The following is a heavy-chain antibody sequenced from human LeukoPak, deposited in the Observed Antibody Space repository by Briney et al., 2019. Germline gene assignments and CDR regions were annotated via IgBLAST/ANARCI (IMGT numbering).Heavy chain of an antibody. CDR2: IRASGDIT. D-gene: IGHD4-17*01. CDR3: ARDPNGDYLGAFDF. J-gene: IGHJ3*01. V-gene: IGHV3-23*01. Sequence: GGSLRLSCTASGFTFSSYAMSWVRQAPGKGLEWVSAIRASGDITSYADSVKGRFTISRDNSRNTLYLQMNRLRGDDTALYYCARDPNGDYLGAFDFWGQGTMVSVSS. CDR1: GFTFSSYA.